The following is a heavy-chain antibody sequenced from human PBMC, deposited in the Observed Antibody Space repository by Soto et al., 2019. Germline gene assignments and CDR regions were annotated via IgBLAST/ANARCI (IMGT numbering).Heavy chain of an antibody. CDR3: ARGDYYDSSGYVFVY. CDR2: IFYSGST. D-gene: IGHD3-22*01. J-gene: IGHJ4*02. Sequence: QVQLQESGPGLVKPSQTLSLTCTVSGGSISSGDYYWSWIRQPPGKGLEWIGYIFYSGSTYYNPSPKSRVTISVDTSKNQSSLKLSSATAADTAVYYCARGDYYDSSGYVFVYWGQGTLVTVSS. V-gene: IGHV4-30-4*01. CDR1: GGSISSGDYY.